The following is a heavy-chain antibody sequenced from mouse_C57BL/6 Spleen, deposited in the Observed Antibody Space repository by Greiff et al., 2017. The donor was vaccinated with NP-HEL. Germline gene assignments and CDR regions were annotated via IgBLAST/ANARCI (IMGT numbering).Heavy chain of an antibody. CDR1: GYTFTSYG. J-gene: IGHJ2*01. D-gene: IGHD2-5*01. V-gene: IGHV1-81*01. CDR3: ARWDSNTYYFDY. CDR2: IYPRSGNT. Sequence: QVQLKQSGAELARPGASVKLSCKASGYTFTSYGISWVKQRTGQGLEWIGEIYPRSGNTYYNEKFKGKATLTADKSSSTAYMEPRSLTSEDSAVYFCARWDSNTYYFDYWGQGTTLTVSS.